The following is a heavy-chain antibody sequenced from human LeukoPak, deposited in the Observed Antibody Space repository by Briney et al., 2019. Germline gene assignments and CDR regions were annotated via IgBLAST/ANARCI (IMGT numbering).Heavy chain of an antibody. CDR1: GISLSNYA. CDR3: AKRGVVIRGLLVIGYHQEAYHYDF. D-gene: IGHD3-10*01. Sequence: GGSLRLCCVVSGISLSNYAMTWVRQAPGKGLEWVSYISERGGSTTYADSVKGRFTISRDTSLNTLYLQMNNLRAEDTAVYFCAKRGVVIRGLLVIGYHQEAYHYDFWGQGVLVTVSS. V-gene: IGHV3-23*01. CDR2: ISERGGST. J-gene: IGHJ4*02.